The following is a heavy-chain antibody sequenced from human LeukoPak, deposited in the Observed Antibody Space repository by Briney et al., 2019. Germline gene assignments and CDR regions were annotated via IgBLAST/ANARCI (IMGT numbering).Heavy chain of an antibody. CDR3: ARDRGGVVPAAMIYYYYGMDV. CDR1: GGSISSYY. V-gene: IGHV4-59*01. CDR2: IYYSGST. Sequence: SETLSLTCTVSGGSISSYYWSWIRQPPGKGLEWIGYIYYSGSTNYNPSLKSRVTISVDTSKNQFSLKLSSVTAADTAVYYCARDRGGVVPAAMIYYYYGMDVWGQGTTVTVSS. D-gene: IGHD2-2*01. J-gene: IGHJ6*02.